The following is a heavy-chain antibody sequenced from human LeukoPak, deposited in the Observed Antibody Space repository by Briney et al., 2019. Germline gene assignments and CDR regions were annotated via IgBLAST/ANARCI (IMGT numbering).Heavy chain of an antibody. Sequence: GGSLRLSCAASGFTFSSYSMNWVRQAPGKGLEWVSSISSSSSYIYYADSVKGRFTISRDNSKNSLYLQMNSLRTEDTALYYCAKDIAGSSSWFDYWGQGTLVTVSS. CDR2: ISSSSSYI. V-gene: IGHV3-21*04. CDR3: AKDIAGSSSWFDY. D-gene: IGHD6-13*01. J-gene: IGHJ4*02. CDR1: GFTFSSYS.